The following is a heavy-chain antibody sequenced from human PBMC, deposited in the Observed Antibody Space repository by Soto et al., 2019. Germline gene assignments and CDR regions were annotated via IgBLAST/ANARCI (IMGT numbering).Heavy chain of an antibody. CDR1: GFTFHEFG. J-gene: IGHJ4*02. D-gene: IGHD4-4*01. CDR2: FNSNGNTI. V-gene: IGHV3-20*04. CDR3: ARTSISHDYSNSKPFDY. Sequence: GGSLRLSCAASGFTFHEFGMSWVRQGPGKGLEWVSSFNSNGNTIHYADSVKGRFTSSRDNAKNSLYLQMNSLRAEDTAVYYCARTSISHDYSNSKPFDYWGQGTLVTVSS.